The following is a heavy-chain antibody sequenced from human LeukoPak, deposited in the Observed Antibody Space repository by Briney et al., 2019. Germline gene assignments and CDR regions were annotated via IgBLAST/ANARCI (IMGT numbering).Heavy chain of an antibody. J-gene: IGHJ6*02. CDR1: GYTFTSYY. CDR2: INPSGGST. Sequence: ASVKVSCKASGYTFTSYYMHWVRQAPGQGLEWMGIINPSGGSTSYAQKFQGRVTMTRDTSTSTVYVELSSLRSEDTAVYYCARDIREGYCSGGSCRHYYYYGMDVWGQGTTVTVSS. CDR3: ARDIREGYCSGGSCRHYYYYGMDV. D-gene: IGHD2-15*01. V-gene: IGHV1-46*01.